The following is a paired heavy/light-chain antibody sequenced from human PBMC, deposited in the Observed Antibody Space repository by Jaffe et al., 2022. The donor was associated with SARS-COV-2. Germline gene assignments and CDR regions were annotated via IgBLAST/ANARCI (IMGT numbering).Heavy chain of an antibody. CDR2: ISGSGGST. CDR3: AKHPNSYCGGDCSLMYYFDY. J-gene: IGHJ4*02. Sequence: EVQLLESGGGLVQPGGSLRLSCAASGFTFSSYAMSWVRQAPGKGLEWVSAISGSGGSTYYADSVKGRFTISRDNSKNTLYLQMNSLRAEDTAVYYCAKHPNSYCGGDCSLMYYFDYWGQGTLVTVSS. V-gene: IGHV3-23*01. CDR1: GFTFSSYA. D-gene: IGHD2-21*02.
Light chain of an antibody. J-gene: IGLJ2*01. CDR2: EVS. V-gene: IGLV2-14*01. CDR3: SSYTSSSTLVV. CDR1: SSDVGGYNY. Sequence: QSALTQPASVSGSPGQSITISCTGTSSDVGGYNYVSWYQQHPGKAPKLMIYEVSNRPSGVPDRFSGSKSGNTASLTISGLQAEDEADYYCSSYTSSSTLVVFGGGTKLTVL.